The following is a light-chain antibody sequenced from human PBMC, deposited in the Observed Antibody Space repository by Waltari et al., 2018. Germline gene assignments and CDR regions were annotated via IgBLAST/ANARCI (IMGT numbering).Light chain of an antibody. J-gene: IGLJ1*01. V-gene: IGLV3-21*03. Sequence: SYDLTQPPSVSEAPGKTATITCGGDNIGSKTVPWYQQKAGQAPSLVLYDDTDRPSGIPDRCSGSNSGNTATLTISRVEAGDEADYYCQVWDSNTDHAFFGTGTKVTVL. CDR1: NIGSKT. CDR2: DDT. CDR3: QVWDSNTDHAF.